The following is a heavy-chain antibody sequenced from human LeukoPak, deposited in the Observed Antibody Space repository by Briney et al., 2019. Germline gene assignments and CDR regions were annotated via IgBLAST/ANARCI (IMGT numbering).Heavy chain of an antibody. CDR2: INAGNGNT. CDR3: ARDNRRYSATDY. Sequence: ASVKVSCKASGYTFTSYAMHWVRQAPGQRLEWMGWINAGNGNTKYSQKFQGRVTITRDTSAGTAYMELSSLRSEDTAVYYCARDNRRYSATDYWGQGTLVTVSS. J-gene: IGHJ4*02. D-gene: IGHD6-13*01. CDR1: GYTFTSYA. V-gene: IGHV1-3*01.